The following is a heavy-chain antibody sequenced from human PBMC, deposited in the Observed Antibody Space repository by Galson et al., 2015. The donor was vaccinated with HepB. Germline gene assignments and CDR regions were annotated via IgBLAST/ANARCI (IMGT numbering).Heavy chain of an antibody. CDR2: ISYDGSNK. CDR3: ARDPIVVVTNKKGGPFDY. CDR1: GFTFSSYA. Sequence: SLRLSCAASGFTFSSYAMHWVRQAPGKGLEWVAVISYDGSNKYYADSVKGRFTISRDNSKNTLYLQMNSLRAEDTAVYYCARDPIVVVTNKKGGPFDYWGQGTLVTVSS. J-gene: IGHJ4*02. D-gene: IGHD3-22*01. V-gene: IGHV3-30*04.